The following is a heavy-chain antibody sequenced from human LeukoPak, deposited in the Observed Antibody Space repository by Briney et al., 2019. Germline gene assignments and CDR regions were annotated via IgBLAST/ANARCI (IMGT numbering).Heavy chain of an antibody. Sequence: AGGSLRLSCAGSGFSFSHYAINWVRQAPGKGLEWISSITGSSYYIYYADSVRGRFTISRDNAKNSLYLQMNSLRAEDTAVYYCARQGMSGYDSSPVYYYMDVWGKGTTVSVSS. CDR3: ARQGMSGYDSSPVYYYMDV. V-gene: IGHV3-21*01. D-gene: IGHD5-12*01. CDR2: ITGSSYYI. CDR1: GFSFSHYA. J-gene: IGHJ6*03.